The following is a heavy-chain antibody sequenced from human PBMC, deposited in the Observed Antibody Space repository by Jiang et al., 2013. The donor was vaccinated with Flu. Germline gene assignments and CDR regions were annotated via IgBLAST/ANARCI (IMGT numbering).Heavy chain of an antibody. CDR2: IVPILGIA. Sequence: SGAEVKKPGSSVKVSCKASGGTFSSYTISWVRQAPGQGLEWMGRIVPILGIANYAQKFQGRVTITADKSTSTAYMELSSLRSEDTAVYYCARGNKYYYGSGSPSDYYYGMDVWGQGTTVTVSS. D-gene: IGHD3-10*01. CDR3: ARGNKYYYGSGSPSDYYYGMDV. V-gene: IGHV1-69*04. J-gene: IGHJ6*02. CDR1: GGTFSSYT.